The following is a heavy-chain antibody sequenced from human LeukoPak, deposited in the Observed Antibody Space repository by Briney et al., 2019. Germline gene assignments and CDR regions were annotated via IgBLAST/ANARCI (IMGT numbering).Heavy chain of an antibody. CDR3: AKDLSPTVAVAGADY. D-gene: IGHD6-19*01. CDR2: ISSSSSYI. J-gene: IGHJ4*02. Sequence: GGSLRLSCAASGFTFSSYSMNWVRQAPGKGLEWVSSISSSSSYIYYADSVKGRFTISRDNAKNSLYLQMNSLRAEDTAVYYCAKDLSPTVAVAGADYWGQGTLVTVSS. CDR1: GFTFSSYS. V-gene: IGHV3-21*04.